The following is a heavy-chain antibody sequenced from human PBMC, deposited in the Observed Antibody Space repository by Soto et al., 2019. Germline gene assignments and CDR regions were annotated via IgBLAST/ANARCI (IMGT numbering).Heavy chain of an antibody. Sequence: GGSLRLSCAASGFTFSSYAMSWVRQAPGKGLGWVSAISGSGGSTYYADSVKGRFTISRDNSKNTLYLQMNSLRAEDTAVYYCARDRRLLWFGDGYYGMDGWGQGTTVTVSS. CDR2: ISGSGGST. D-gene: IGHD3-10*01. CDR3: ARDRRLLWFGDGYYGMDG. CDR1: GFTFSSYA. V-gene: IGHV3-23*01. J-gene: IGHJ6*02.